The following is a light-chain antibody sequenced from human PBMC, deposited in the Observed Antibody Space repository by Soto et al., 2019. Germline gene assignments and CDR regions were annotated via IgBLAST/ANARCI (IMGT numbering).Light chain of an antibody. Sequence: QSALTXPASVSGSPGQSITISCTGNSSDVGGYNYVSWYQQHPGKAPKLMVYEVSNRPSGVSNRFSGAKSGNTASLTISGLQAEDEADYYCSSYTSTSTPLVFGTGTKVTVL. V-gene: IGLV2-14*01. CDR3: SSYTSTSTPLV. CDR2: EVS. CDR1: SSDVGGYNY. J-gene: IGLJ1*01.